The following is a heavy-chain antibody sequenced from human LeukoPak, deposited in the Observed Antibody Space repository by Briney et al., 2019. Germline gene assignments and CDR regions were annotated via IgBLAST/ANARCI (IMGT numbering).Heavy chain of an antibody. CDR1: GFTFTDYN. J-gene: IGHJ4*02. V-gene: IGHV3-33*01. CDR2: IWYDGTTN. D-gene: IGHD5-12*01. Sequence: AGGSLRLSCVTPGFTFTDYNVPWVRQAPGKGLKWLAVIWYDGTTNFHADSVKGRFTISRDNSKNTVYLEMNSLRAEDTAVYYCARGEGVATSGPGDYWGRGTLVTVSS. CDR3: ARGEGVATSGPGDY.